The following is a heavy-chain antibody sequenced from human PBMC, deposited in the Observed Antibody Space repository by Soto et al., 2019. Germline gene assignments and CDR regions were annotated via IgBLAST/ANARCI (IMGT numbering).Heavy chain of an antibody. V-gene: IGHV1-69*13. CDR3: ARVGSSGGRESYWYFDL. CDR2: IIPIFGTA. Sequence: SVKVSCKASGGTFSSYAISWVRQAPGQGLEWMGGIIPIFGTANYAQKFQGRVTITADESTSTAYMELSSLRSEDTAVYYCARVGSSGGRESYWYFDLWGRGTLVTVSS. CDR1: GGTFSSYA. J-gene: IGHJ2*01. D-gene: IGHD2-15*01.